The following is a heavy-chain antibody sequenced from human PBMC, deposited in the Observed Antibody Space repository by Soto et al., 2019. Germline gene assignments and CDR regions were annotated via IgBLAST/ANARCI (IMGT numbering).Heavy chain of an antibody. D-gene: IGHD4-17*01. J-gene: IGHJ5*02. CDR3: AKNLLPNTVTTCGS. V-gene: IGHV3-30*18. CDR1: GFTFESDG. Sequence: QVQLVESGGGVVQPGRSLRLSCAASGFTFESDGMQRVRQAPGKGLEWVAVISSDGNNKYYADSVKGRFTISRDNFKHTLYLQMSSLRADDTAVYYCAKNLLPNTVTTCGSWGQGTLVTVSS. CDR2: ISSDGNNK.